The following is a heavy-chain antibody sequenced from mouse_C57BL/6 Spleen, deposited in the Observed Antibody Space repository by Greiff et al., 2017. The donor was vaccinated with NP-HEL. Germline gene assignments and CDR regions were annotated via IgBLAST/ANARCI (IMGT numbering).Heavy chain of an antibody. CDR3: ARGSNCEPFAY. Sequence: EVKLQESGGGLVQPGGSLKLSCAASGFTFSDYGMAWVRQAPRKGPEWVAFISNLAYSIYYADTVTGRFTISRENAKNTLYLEMSSLRSEDTAMYYCARGSNCEPFAYWGQGTLVTVSA. V-gene: IGHV5-15*01. J-gene: IGHJ3*01. CDR1: GFTFSDYG. CDR2: ISNLAYSI. D-gene: IGHD2-5*01.